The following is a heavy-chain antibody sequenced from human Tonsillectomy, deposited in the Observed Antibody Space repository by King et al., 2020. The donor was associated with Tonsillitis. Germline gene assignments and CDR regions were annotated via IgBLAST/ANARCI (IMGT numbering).Heavy chain of an antibody. CDR1: GVTFYSHA. J-gene: IGHJ4*02. CDR3: ARGLYDSSGFTLGF. V-gene: IGHV1-69*09. CDR2: IIPIIGIG. D-gene: IGHD3-22*01. Sequence: QLVQSGAEVKKPGSSVKVSCKASGVTFYSHAITWVRQAPGQGFEWMGRIIPIIGIGNYAQKFQGRLTITADKSTSTVYMELSSLRSEDTAVYYCARGLYDSSGFTLGFWGQGTLVTVSS.